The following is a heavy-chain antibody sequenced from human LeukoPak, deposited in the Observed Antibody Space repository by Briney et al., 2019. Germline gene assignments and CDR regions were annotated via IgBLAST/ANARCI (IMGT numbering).Heavy chain of an antibody. J-gene: IGHJ6*02. CDR1: EFTVTNYW. CDR3: ARDLGGPIFGLGLDV. D-gene: IGHD3/OR15-3a*01. CDR2: INSDGSST. V-gene: IGHV3-74*01. Sequence: GGSLKLPCGASEFTVTNYWMHWVRQAPGKGLLWVSRINSDGSSTNYADSVKGRFTISRDYAKNTLYLQMNSLRDEDTAVYYCARDLGGPIFGLGLDVWGLGTTVTVSS.